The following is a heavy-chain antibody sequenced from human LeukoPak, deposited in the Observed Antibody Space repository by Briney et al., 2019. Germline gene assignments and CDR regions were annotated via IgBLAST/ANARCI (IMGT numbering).Heavy chain of an antibody. CDR1: GYSITNDYY. V-gene: IGHV4-38-2*01. CDR2: THHSGSS. J-gene: IGHJ4*02. Sequence: SETLSLTCAVSGYSITNDYYWGCIRQPPGKGLEWIGNTHHSGSSHYNPSLKSRDTMSVDTSKNQFSLNLSSVTAADTAVYYCVRLGDNLSFDYWGQGTLVTVSS. CDR3: VRLGDNLSFDY. D-gene: IGHD4/OR15-4a*01.